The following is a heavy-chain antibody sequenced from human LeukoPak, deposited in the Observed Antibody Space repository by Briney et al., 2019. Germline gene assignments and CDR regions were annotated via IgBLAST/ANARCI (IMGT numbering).Heavy chain of an antibody. V-gene: IGHV4-39*07. CDR2: IYYSGST. J-gene: IGHJ6*03. CDR1: GGSISSSSYY. Sequence: SETLSLTCTVSGGSISSSSYYWSWIRQPPGKGLEWIGSIYYSGSTYYNPSLKSRVTISVDTSKNQFSLKLSSVTAADTAVYYCAREVATKIYYYYYMDVWGKGTTVTVSS. D-gene: IGHD5-12*01. CDR3: AREVATKIYYYYYMDV.